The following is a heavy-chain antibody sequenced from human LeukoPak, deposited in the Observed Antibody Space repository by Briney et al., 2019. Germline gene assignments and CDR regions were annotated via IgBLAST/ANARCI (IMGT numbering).Heavy chain of an antibody. CDR1: GGSISSYY. D-gene: IGHD3-10*01. CDR2: IYYSGST. CDR3: VRGRYYYGSGSLGTYYFDY. V-gene: IGHV4-59*12. J-gene: IGHJ4*02. Sequence: SETLSLTCTVSGGSISSYYWSWIRQPPGKGLEWIGYIYYSGSTNYNPSLKSRVTISVDTSKNQFSLKLSSVTAADTAVYYCVRGRYYYGSGSLGTYYFDYWGQGTLVTVSS.